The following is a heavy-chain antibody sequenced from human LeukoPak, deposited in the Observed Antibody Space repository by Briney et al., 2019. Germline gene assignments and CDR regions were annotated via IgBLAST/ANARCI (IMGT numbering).Heavy chain of an antibody. CDR3: ARDSYYDSSGYYKGYFQH. CDR2: IIPIFGTA. CDR1: GGTFSSYA. V-gene: IGHV1-69*13. Sequence: SVKVSCKASGGTFSSYAISWVRQAPGQGLEWMGGIIPIFGTANYAQKFQGRVTITADESTSTAYMELSSLRSEDTAVYYCARDSYYDSSGYYKGYFQHWGQGTLVTVSS. J-gene: IGHJ1*01. D-gene: IGHD3-22*01.